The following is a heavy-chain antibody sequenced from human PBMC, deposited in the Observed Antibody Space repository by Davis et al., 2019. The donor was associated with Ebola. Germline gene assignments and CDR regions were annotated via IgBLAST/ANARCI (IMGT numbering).Heavy chain of an antibody. V-gene: IGHV1-3*01. CDR2: VHGGNGNT. CDR3: ARASFGYNSGWYADY. Sequence: AASVKVSCKASGFTLTNYAIHWVRQPPGQRLEWMGWVHGGNGNTKYSQRFQGRVTITTDTSASTAYLDLTSLGSDDTAVFYCARASFGYNSGWYADYWGPGSLVTVSS. J-gene: IGHJ4*02. CDR1: GFTLTNYA. D-gene: IGHD6-19*01.